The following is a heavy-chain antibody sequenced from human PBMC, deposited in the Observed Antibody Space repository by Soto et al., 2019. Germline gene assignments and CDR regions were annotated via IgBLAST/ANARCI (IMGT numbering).Heavy chain of an antibody. Sequence: QVQLVQSGAEVKKPGASVKVSCKASGYTFTSYGISWVRQAPGQGLEWMGWISAYNGNTHYAQKLQGRVTMTTDTSAGKANMELRRLKCDDRAVYYCARDSSSSCHDYWGQGTLVNVSS. CDR2: ISAYNGNT. V-gene: IGHV1-18*01. CDR3: ARDSSSSCHDY. D-gene: IGHD6-13*01. CDR1: GYTFTSYG. J-gene: IGHJ4*02.